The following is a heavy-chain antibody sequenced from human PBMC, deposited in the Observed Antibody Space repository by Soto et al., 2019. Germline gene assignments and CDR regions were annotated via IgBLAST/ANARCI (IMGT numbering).Heavy chain of an antibody. V-gene: IGHV3-30-3*01. Sequence: PGGSLRLSCAASGFTFSSYAMHWVRQAPGKGLEWVAVISYDGSNKYYADSVKGRFTISRDNSKNTLYLQMNSLRAEDTAVYYCARAPSSSRRAQFAYWGQGTLVPVSS. D-gene: IGHD3-10*01. J-gene: IGHJ4*02. CDR2: ISYDGSNK. CDR1: GFTFSSYA. CDR3: ARAPSSSRRAQFAY.